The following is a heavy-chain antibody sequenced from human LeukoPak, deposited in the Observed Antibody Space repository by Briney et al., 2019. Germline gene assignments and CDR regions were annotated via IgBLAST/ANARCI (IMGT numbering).Heavy chain of an antibody. CDR3: ARSMKTGTTYAFDI. V-gene: IGHV4-34*01. Sequence: SETLSLTCAVYGGSFSGYYWSWIRQPPGKGLEWIGEINHSGSTNYNPSLESRVTISVDTSKNQFSLKLSSVTAADTAVYYCARSMKTGTTYAFDIWGQGTMVTVSS. D-gene: IGHD1-1*01. CDR2: INHSGST. CDR1: GGSFSGYY. J-gene: IGHJ3*02.